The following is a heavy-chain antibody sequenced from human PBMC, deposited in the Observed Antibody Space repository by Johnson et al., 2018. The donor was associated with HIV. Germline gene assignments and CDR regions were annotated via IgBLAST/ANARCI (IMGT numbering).Heavy chain of an antibody. CDR3: AKDQYGQWLAHAFDI. D-gene: IGHD6-19*01. CDR2: IYTDGRT. CDR1: GFTVSSTY. V-gene: IGHV3-66*02. J-gene: IGHJ3*02. Sequence: EQLVESGGGLVQPGGSLRLSCAASGFTVSSTYMSWVRQAPGKGLEWVSLIYTDGRTYSADSVKGRFTISRDNSKNTLYLQMNSLRAEDTAVYYCAKDQYGQWLAHAFDIWGQGTMVTVSS.